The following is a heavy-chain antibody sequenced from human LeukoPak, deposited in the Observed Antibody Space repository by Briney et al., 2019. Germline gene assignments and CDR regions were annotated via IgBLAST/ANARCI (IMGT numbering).Heavy chain of an antibody. CDR1: GYTFTSYG. Sequence: GASVKACCKASGYTFTSYGISWVRQAPGQGLEWMGWISAYNGNTNYAQKLQGRVTMTTDTSTSTAYMELRSLRSDDTAVYYCARLDSQLYSSGWYGFDYWGQGTLVTVSS. CDR3: ARLDSQLYSSGWYGFDY. V-gene: IGHV1-18*01. CDR2: ISAYNGNT. J-gene: IGHJ4*02. D-gene: IGHD6-19*01.